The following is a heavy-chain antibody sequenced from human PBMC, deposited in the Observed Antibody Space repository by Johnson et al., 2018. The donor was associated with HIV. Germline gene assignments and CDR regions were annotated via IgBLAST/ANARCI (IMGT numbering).Heavy chain of an antibody. V-gene: IGHV3-NL1*01. CDR1: GFRFSNYG. J-gene: IGHJ3*02. CDR2: ISSGDRA. D-gene: IGHD2-15*01. Sequence: QVQLVESGGGVVQPGRSLRLSCVASGFRFSNYGIHWVRQAPGKGLAWVAVISSGDRAFYADSVKGRFTVSRENAKNSLYLQMNSLRVGDTAVYYCARVGYCSGGSCFSGAFDIWGQGTMVTVSS. CDR3: ARVGYCSGGSCFSGAFDI.